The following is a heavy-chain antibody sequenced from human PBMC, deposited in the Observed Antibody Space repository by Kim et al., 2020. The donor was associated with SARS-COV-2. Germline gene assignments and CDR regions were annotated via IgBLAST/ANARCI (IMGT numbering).Heavy chain of an antibody. CDR2: IGTAGDT. CDR1: GFTFSSYD. Sequence: GGSLRLSCAASGFTFSSYDMHWVRQATGKGLEWVSAIGTAGDTNYPGAVKRRFTTSTENDKNTSFLQMKSLRAGDTAAYYCATTADYDYYGMYVWGQGAT. CDR3: ATTADYDYYGMYV. J-gene: IGHJ6*02. V-gene: IGHV3-13*01.